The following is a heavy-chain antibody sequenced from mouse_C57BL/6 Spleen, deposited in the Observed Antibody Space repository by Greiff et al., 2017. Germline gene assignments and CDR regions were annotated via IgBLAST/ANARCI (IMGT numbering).Heavy chain of an antibody. CDR3: ARTGDGYLYYFDY. V-gene: IGHV1-53*01. J-gene: IGHJ2*01. CDR2: INPSNGGT. Sequence: VQLQQPGTELVKPGASVKLSCKASGYTFTSYWMHWVKQRPGQGLEWIGNINPSNGGTNYNEKFKSKATLTVDKSSSTAYMQLSSLTSDDSAVYYCARTGDGYLYYFDYWGQGTTLTVSS. D-gene: IGHD2-3*01. CDR1: GYTFTSYW.